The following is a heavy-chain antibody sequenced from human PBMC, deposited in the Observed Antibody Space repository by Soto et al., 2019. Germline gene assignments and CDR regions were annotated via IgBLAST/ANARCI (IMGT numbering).Heavy chain of an antibody. CDR3: ASPYCSGGSCYSALFVY. D-gene: IGHD2-15*01. Sequence: AGGSLRLSCAASGFTISSYSMNWVSQAPGKGLEWVSYISSSSSTIYYADSVKGRFTISRDNAKNSLYLQMNSLRAEDTAVYYCASPYCSGGSCYSALFVYWGQGTLVTVSS. V-gene: IGHV3-48*01. J-gene: IGHJ4*02. CDR2: ISSSSSTI. CDR1: GFTISSYS.